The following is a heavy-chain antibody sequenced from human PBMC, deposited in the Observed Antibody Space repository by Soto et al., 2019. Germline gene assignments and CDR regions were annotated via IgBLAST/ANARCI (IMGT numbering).Heavy chain of an antibody. Sequence: QLHLVQSGAVVKKPGASVTVSCSASGYPVTAYYMHWVRQAPGRGLEWMGGINPATGAAKYTQTFQGRVTVTRDQSTSTVFMELSGLTSEGSAVFYCARGGGVGVAGSAAFDMWGQGTLVTVSS. V-gene: IGHV1-2*02. CDR1: GYPVTAYY. CDR2: INPATGAA. CDR3: ARGGGVGVAGSAAFDM. D-gene: IGHD3-3*01. J-gene: IGHJ3*02.